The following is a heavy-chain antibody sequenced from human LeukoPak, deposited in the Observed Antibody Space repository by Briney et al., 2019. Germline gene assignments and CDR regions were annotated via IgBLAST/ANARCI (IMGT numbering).Heavy chain of an antibody. CDR3: ARATVISGYYYYGMDV. J-gene: IGHJ6*02. V-gene: IGHV4-39*01. Sequence: SETVSLTCTGSGGSISSSSYYWGWIRQPPGKGLEWIGSIYYSGSTYYNPSLKSRVTISVDTSKNQFSLKLSSVTAADTAVYYCARATVISGYYYYGMDVWGQGTTVTVSS. D-gene: IGHD4-17*01. CDR2: IYYSGST. CDR1: GGSISSSSYY.